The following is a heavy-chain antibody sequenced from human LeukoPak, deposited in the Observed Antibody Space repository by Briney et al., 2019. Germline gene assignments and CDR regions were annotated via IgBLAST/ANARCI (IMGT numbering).Heavy chain of an antibody. CDR2: IYYSGST. V-gene: IGHV4-30-4*01. CDR1: DGSISSGDYY. J-gene: IGHJ3*02. D-gene: IGHD3-22*01. Sequence: SETLSLTCTVSDGSISSGDYYWSWIRQPPGKGLEWIGYIYYSGSTYYNPSLKSRVTISVDTSKNQFSLKLSSVTAADTAVYYCARTYDSSGYYYNDAFDIWGQGTMVTVSS. CDR3: ARTYDSSGYYYNDAFDI.